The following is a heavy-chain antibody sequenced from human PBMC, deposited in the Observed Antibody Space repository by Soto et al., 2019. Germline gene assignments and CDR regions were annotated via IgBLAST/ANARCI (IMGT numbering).Heavy chain of an antibody. V-gene: IGHV3-9*01. CDR2: ISWNSGSI. J-gene: IGHJ4*02. Sequence: GGSLRLSCAASGFTFDDYAMHWVRQAPGKGLEWVSGISWNSGSIGYADSVKGRFTISRDNAKNSLYLQMNSLRAEDTALYYCAKGGGQQWLGPTSFDYWGQGTLVTVSS. CDR3: AKGGGQQWLGPTSFDY. CDR1: GFTFDDYA. D-gene: IGHD6-19*01.